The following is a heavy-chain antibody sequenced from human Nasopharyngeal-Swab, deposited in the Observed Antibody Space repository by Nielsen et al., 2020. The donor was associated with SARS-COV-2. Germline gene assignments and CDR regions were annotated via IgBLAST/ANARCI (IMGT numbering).Heavy chain of an antibody. V-gene: IGHV3-30*18. Sequence: GGSLRLSCAASGFTFSSYGMHWVRQAPGKGLEWVAVISYDGSNKYYADSVKGRFTISRDNSKNTLYPQMNSLRAEDTAVYYCAKDLAGDGYNWGYFDYRGQGTLVTVSS. CDR1: GFTFSSYG. CDR2: ISYDGSNK. D-gene: IGHD5-24*01. CDR3: AKDLAGDGYNWGYFDY. J-gene: IGHJ4*02.